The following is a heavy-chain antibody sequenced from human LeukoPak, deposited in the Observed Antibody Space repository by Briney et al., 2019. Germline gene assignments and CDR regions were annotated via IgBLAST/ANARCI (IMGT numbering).Heavy chain of an antibody. D-gene: IGHD3-22*01. CDR2: IIPIFGIA. V-gene: IGHV1-69*04. J-gene: IGHJ4*02. CDR3: ARDQYYDSSGCFDY. Sequence: ALVKVSCKASGGTFSSYAISWVRQAPGQGLEWMGRIIPIFGIANYAQKFQGRVTITADKSTSTAYMELSSLRSEDTAVYYCARDQYYDSSGCFDYWGQGTLVTVSS. CDR1: GGTFSSYA.